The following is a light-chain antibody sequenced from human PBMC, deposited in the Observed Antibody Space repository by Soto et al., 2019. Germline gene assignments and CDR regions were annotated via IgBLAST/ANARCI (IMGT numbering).Light chain of an antibody. CDR2: DAS. J-gene: IGKJ1*01. V-gene: IGKV1-5*01. CDR3: QQYNSYSWT. Sequence: DNQMTQSPSTPSASVGDRVTITCRASQSITNWLAWYQQKPGKAPKLLIYDASSLESGVPSRFSGSGSGTEFTLTISSLQPDDFATYYCQQYNSYSWTFGQGTTVDIK. CDR1: QSITNW.